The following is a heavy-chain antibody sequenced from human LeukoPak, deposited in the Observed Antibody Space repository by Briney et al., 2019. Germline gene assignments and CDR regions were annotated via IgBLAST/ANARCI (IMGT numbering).Heavy chain of an antibody. J-gene: IGHJ4*02. CDR2: ISSDGSNK. V-gene: IGHV3-30-3*01. D-gene: IGHD6-13*01. Sequence: GGSLRLSCAASGFTFSAYTMHWVRQTPGKGLEGVAVISSDGSNKYYPNSVKGRFTISRDNSRNTLYLQMNSLRTEDTAVFYCARAESSGWYEGLDYWGQGTLVTVSS. CDR3: ARAESSGWYEGLDY. CDR1: GFTFSAYT.